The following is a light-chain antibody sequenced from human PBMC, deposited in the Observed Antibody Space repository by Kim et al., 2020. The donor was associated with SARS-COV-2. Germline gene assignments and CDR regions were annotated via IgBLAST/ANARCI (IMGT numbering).Light chain of an antibody. CDR3: QAWDSSTVV. V-gene: IGLV3-1*01. CDR1: RLGDKY. J-gene: IGLJ2*01. CDR2: QDS. Sequence: SYELTQPPSVYVSPGQTASITCSGDRLGDKYACWYQQKPGQSPVLVIYQDSKRPSGIPERFSGSNSGNTATLPISGTQAMDEADYYCQAWDSSTVVFGGG.